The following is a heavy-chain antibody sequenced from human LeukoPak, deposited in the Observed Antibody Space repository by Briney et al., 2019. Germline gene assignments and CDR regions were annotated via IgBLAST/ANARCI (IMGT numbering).Heavy chain of an antibody. CDR3: APTAEAYTSWWKV. V-gene: IGHV1-2*02. CDR2: INPDSGFT. D-gene: IGHD3-16*01. J-gene: IGHJ4*02. Sequence: ASVKVSCKASGYKVIDDYMHWGRQAPGQGLEFMGWINPDSGFTNYAQKFKGRVTMTRDTSISTAYLEVRSLTSDDTAVYYCAPTAEAYTSWWKVWGQGTLVTVSS. CDR1: GYKVIDDY.